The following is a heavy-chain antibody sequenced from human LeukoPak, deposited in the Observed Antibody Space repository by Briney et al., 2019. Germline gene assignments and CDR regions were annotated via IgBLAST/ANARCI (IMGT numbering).Heavy chain of an antibody. V-gene: IGHV3-66*01. J-gene: IGHJ6*02. Sequence: PGGSLRFSCAASGFTVSSNYRSWVRQAPGKGLEWVSVIYSGGSTYYADSVKGRFTISRDNSKNTLYLQMNSLRAEDTAVYYCGSDYYYYGMDVWGQGTTVTVSS. CDR2: IYSGGST. CDR3: GSDYYYYGMDV. CDR1: GFTVSSNY.